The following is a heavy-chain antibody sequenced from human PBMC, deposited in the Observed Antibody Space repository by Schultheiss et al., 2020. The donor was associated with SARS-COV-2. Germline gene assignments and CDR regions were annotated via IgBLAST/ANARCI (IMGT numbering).Heavy chain of an antibody. CDR1: GYTFTGYY. Sequence: ASVKVSCKASGYTFTGYYMHWVRQAPGQGLEWMGWINPNSGGTNYAQKFQGWVTMTRDTSISTAYMELSRLRSDDTAVYYCAKAMTSVYYYHGLDVWGQGTPVTVSS. CDR3: AKAMTSVYYYHGLDV. J-gene: IGHJ6*02. CDR2: INPNSGGT. V-gene: IGHV1-2*04. D-gene: IGHD4-17*01.